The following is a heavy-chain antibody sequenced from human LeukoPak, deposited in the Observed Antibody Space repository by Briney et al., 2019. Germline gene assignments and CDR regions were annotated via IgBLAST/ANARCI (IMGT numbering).Heavy chain of an antibody. CDR1: GGSISSYY. Sequence: SETLSLTCTVSGGSISSYYWSWIRQPPGKGLEWIGYIYYSGSTNYNPSLKSRVTISVDTSKNQFSLKLSSATAADTAVYYCARTLTYYYGMDVWGKGTTVTVSS. V-gene: IGHV4-59*01. CDR3: ARTLTYYYGMDV. J-gene: IGHJ6*04. CDR2: IYYSGST.